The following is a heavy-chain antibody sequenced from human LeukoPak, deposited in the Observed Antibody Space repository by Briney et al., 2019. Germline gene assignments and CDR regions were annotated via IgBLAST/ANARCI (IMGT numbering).Heavy chain of an antibody. D-gene: IGHD4-17*01. CDR2: ISSSSSTI. V-gene: IGHV3-48*04. CDR3: ASKGGGRWDYVPSPFDY. J-gene: IGHJ4*02. Sequence: GGSLRLSCAASGFTFSSYSMNWVRQAPGKGLEWVSYISSSSSTIYYADSVKGRFTISRDNAKNSLYLQMNSLRAEDTAVYYCASKGGGRWDYVPSPFDYWGQGTLVTVSS. CDR1: GFTFSSYS.